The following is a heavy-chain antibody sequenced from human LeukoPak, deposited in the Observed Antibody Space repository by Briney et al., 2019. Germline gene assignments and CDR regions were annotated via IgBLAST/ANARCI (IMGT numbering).Heavy chain of an antibody. D-gene: IGHD3-22*01. J-gene: IGHJ4*02. CDR1: GYSFTSYW. CDR2: IYPGDSGT. CDR3: ARNSYYYDSSGYYKSFDY. Sequence: GESLKISCKGSGYSFTSYWIGWARQMPGKGLEWMGIIYPGDSGTRYSPSFQGQVTISADKSISTAYLQWSSLKASDAAMYYCARNSYYYDSSGYYKSFDYRGQGTLVTVSS. V-gene: IGHV5-51*01.